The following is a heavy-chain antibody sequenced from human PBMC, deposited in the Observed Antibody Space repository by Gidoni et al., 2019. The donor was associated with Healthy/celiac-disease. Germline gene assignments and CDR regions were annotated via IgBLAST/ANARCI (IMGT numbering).Heavy chain of an antibody. CDR3: ARGGYFDWLFHPVDY. V-gene: IGHV3-33*01. D-gene: IGHD3-9*01. CDR1: GFTFSSYG. Sequence: QVQLVESGGGVVQPGRSLRLSCAASGFTFSSYGMHWVRQAPGKGLEWVAVIWYDGSNKYYADSVKGRFTISRDNSKNTLYLQMNSLRAEDTAVYYCARGGYFDWLFHPVDYWGQGTLVTVSS. CDR2: IWYDGSNK. J-gene: IGHJ4*02.